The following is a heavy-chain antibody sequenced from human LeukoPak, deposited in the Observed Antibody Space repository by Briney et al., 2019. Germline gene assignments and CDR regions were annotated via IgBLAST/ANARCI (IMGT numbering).Heavy chain of an antibody. J-gene: IGHJ4*02. CDR2: IYYSGST. CDR3: ARHSPVGIYYFDY. CDR1: GGSISSSSYY. Sequence: ASETLSLTCTVSGGSISSSSYYWGWIRQPPGKGLEWIGSIYYSGSTYYNPSLKSRVTISVDTSKNQFSLKLSSVTAADTAVYYCARHSPVGIYYFDYWGQGTLVTVSS. D-gene: IGHD1-26*01. V-gene: IGHV4-39*01.